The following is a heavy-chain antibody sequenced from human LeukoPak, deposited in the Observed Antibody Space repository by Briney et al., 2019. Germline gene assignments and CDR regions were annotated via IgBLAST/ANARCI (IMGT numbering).Heavy chain of an antibody. CDR2: ISSSGSTM. D-gene: IGHD6-13*01. Sequence: GGPLRLSCAASGFTFSSYEMNWVRQAPGKGLEWISYISSSGSTMYYADSVKGRFTISRDNAKNSLYLQMNSLSAEDTAIYYCASSSWYALDYWGQGTLVTVSS. CDR3: ASSSWYALDY. CDR1: GFTFSSYE. J-gene: IGHJ4*02. V-gene: IGHV3-48*03.